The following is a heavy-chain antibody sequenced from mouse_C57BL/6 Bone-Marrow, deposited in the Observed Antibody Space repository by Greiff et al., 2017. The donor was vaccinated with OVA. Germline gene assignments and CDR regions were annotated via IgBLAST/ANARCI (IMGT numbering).Heavy chain of an antibody. D-gene: IGHD1-1*01. J-gene: IGHJ1*03. V-gene: IGHV7-1*01. CDR1: GFTFSDFY. Sequence: EVQLVESGGGLVQSGRSLRLSCATSGFTFSDFYMEWVRQAPGKGLEWIAASRNKANDYTTEYSASVKGRFIVSRDTSQSILYLQMNALRAEDTAIYYCARDANYGSSHYWYFDVWGTGTTVTVSS. CDR2: SRNKANDYTT. CDR3: ARDANYGSSHYWYFDV.